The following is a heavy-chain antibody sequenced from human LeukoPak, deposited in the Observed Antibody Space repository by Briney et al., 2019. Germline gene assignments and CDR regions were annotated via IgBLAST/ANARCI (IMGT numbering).Heavy chain of an antibody. J-gene: IGHJ4*02. CDR1: GFTFSDYY. CDR2: ISSSASTM. V-gene: IGHV3-11*01. Sequence: GGSLRLSCVASGFTFSDYYMSWVRQAPGKGLEWVSSISSSASTMNFADSVKGRFTISRDNAKNSFYLQMDSLRAEDTAVYYCARDGLDSGYDFYRTFDLWGQGTLVTVSS. CDR3: ARDGLDSGYDFYRTFDL. D-gene: IGHD5-12*01.